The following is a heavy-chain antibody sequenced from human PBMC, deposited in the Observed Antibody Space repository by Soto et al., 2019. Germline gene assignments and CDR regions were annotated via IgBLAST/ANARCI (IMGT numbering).Heavy chain of an antibody. Sequence: EVQLVESGGGLVQPGGSLRLSCAASGFTFSSYWMSWVRQATGKGLEWVANIKQDGSEKYYVDSVKGRFTISRDNAKNSLYLHMNSLRAEDTAVYYCARDLAEARLLHHYYYGMDVWGQGTTVTVSS. J-gene: IGHJ6*02. V-gene: IGHV3-7*01. D-gene: IGHD3-16*01. CDR3: ARDLAEARLLHHYYYGMDV. CDR2: IKQDGSEK. CDR1: GFTFSSYW.